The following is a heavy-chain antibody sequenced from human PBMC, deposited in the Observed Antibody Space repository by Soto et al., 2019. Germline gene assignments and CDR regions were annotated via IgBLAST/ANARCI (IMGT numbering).Heavy chain of an antibody. CDR2: ISRSGGST. CDR3: ARAPAFTVTRAQYFQH. CDR1: GFTFSSYA. J-gene: IGHJ1*01. D-gene: IGHD4-17*01. Sequence: EVQLVESGGGLVQPGGSLRLSCAASGFTFSSYAMHWVRQAPGKGLEYVSAISRSGGSTYYANSVKGRFTISRDNSKNTLYLQMGSLRAEDMAVYYCARAPAFTVTRAQYFQHWGQGTLVTVSS. V-gene: IGHV3-64*01.